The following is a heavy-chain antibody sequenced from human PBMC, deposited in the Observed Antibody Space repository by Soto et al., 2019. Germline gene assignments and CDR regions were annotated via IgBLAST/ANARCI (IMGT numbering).Heavy chain of an antibody. CDR3: ARGLRPIGDYYYGMDV. CDR1: GFTFSSYW. Sequence: GGSLRLSCAASGFTFSSYWMSWVRQAPGKGLEWVANIKQDGSEKYYVDSVKGRFTISRDNAKNSLYLQMNSLRAEDTAVYYCARGLRPIGDYYYGMDVWGQGTTVTVSS. J-gene: IGHJ6*02. V-gene: IGHV3-7*05. D-gene: IGHD5-12*01. CDR2: IKQDGSEK.